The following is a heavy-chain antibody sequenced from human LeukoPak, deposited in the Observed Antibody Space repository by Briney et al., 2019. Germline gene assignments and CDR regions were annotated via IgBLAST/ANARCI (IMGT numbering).Heavy chain of an antibody. CDR2: ISGSGGST. V-gene: IGHV3-23*01. Sequence: GGSLRLSCAASGFTFSSYAMSWVRQAPGRGLEWVSAISGSGGSTYYADSVKGRFTISRDNSKNTLYLQMNSLRAEDTAVYYCAKCRGYCSGGSCSFDYWGQGTLVTVSS. CDR3: AKCRGYCSGGSCSFDY. D-gene: IGHD2-15*01. J-gene: IGHJ4*02. CDR1: GFTFSSYA.